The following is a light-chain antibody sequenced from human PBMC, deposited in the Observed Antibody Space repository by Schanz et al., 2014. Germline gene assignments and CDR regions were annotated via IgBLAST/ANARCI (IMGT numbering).Light chain of an antibody. CDR3: SSYTSSTL. CDR2: DVS. V-gene: IGLV2-14*01. J-gene: IGLJ7*01. CDR1: SSDVDDNNY. Sequence: QSALTQPASVSGSPGQSITISCTGTSSDVDDNNYVSWYQQHPGKAPKLMIYDVSNRPSGVSNRFSGSKSGNTASLTISGLQAEDEADYYCSSYTSSTLFGGGTQLTVL.